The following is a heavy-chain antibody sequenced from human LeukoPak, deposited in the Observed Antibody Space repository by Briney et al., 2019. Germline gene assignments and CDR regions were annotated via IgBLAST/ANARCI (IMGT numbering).Heavy chain of an antibody. CDR2: ISGSGGST. V-gene: IGHV3-23*01. D-gene: IGHD3-10*01. CDR3: AKGAILWFGELLGDFDY. Sequence: GGSLRLSCAASGSTFSSYAMSWVRQAPGKGLEWVSAISGSGGSTYYADSVKGRFTISRDNSKNTLYLQMNSLRAEDTAVYYCAKGAILWFGELLGDFDYWGQGTLVTVSS. J-gene: IGHJ4*02. CDR1: GSTFSSYA.